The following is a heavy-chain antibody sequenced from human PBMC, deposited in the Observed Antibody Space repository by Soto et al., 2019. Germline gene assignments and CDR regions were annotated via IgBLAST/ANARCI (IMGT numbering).Heavy chain of an antibody. V-gene: IGHV3-48*02. D-gene: IGHD2-2*01. Sequence: EVQLVESGGGLVQPGGSLRLSCAASGFTFKTYSMNWVRQAPGKGLEWVSYISGGSRTIQYADSVKGRFTISRDNAKNSLYLQMNGLRDGDTAMYFCARDQRNARSNDAFDIWGQGTMVMVSS. CDR3: ARDQRNARSNDAFDI. J-gene: IGHJ3*02. CDR1: GFTFKTYS. CDR2: ISGGSRTI.